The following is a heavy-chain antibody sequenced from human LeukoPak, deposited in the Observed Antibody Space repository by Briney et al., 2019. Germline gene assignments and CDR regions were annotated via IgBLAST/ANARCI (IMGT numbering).Heavy chain of an antibody. J-gene: IGHJ4*02. Sequence: GGSLRLSCAASGFTFSSYAMHWVRQAPGKGLEWVAVISYDGSNKYYADTVKGRFTISRDNSKNTLYLQMNSLRAEDTAVYYCARYSSGHFDYWGQGTLVTVSS. CDR1: GFTFSSYA. CDR2: ISYDGSNK. D-gene: IGHD6-19*01. CDR3: ARYSSGHFDY. V-gene: IGHV3-30-3*01.